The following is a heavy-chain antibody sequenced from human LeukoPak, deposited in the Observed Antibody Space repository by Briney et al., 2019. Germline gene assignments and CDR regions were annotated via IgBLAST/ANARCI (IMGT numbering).Heavy chain of an antibody. Sequence: GASVKVSCKASGYTFTSYDISWVRQAPGQGLEWMGGIIPIFGTANYAQKFQGRVTITADESTSTAYMELSSLRSEDTAVYYCARTLVDPSYYYYMDVWGKGTTVTISS. CDR2: IIPIFGTA. CDR1: GYTFTSYD. D-gene: IGHD1-26*01. J-gene: IGHJ6*03. CDR3: ARTLVDPSYYYYMDV. V-gene: IGHV1-69*13.